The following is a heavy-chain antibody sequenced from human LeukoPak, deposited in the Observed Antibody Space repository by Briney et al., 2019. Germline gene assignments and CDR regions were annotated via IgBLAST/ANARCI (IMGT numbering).Heavy chain of an antibody. J-gene: IGHJ1*01. Sequence: PGGSLRLSCAASGFTVSSNYMSWVRQAPGKGLEWVSVIYSGGSTYYADSVKGRFTISRDNSKNTLYLQMNSLRAEDTAVYYCARVGRLEWSRTHYFQHWGQGTLVTVSS. CDR3: ARVGRLEWSRTHYFQH. V-gene: IGHV3-53*01. CDR1: GFTVSSNY. CDR2: IYSGGST. D-gene: IGHD3-3*01.